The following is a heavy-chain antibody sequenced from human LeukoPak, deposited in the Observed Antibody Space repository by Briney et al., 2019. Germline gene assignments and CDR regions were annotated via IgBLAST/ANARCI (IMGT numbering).Heavy chain of an antibody. Sequence: GGSLRLSCAASGFTFSNARMSWVRQAPGKGLEWVGRIKSKTDGGTTDYAAPVKGRFTISRDDSKSTLYLQMNSLKTEDTAVYYCTTAHKLLWFGELFPIDYWGQGTLVTVSS. J-gene: IGHJ4*02. V-gene: IGHV3-15*01. CDR2: IKSKTDGGTT. D-gene: IGHD3-10*01. CDR1: GFTFSNAR. CDR3: TTAHKLLWFGELFPIDY.